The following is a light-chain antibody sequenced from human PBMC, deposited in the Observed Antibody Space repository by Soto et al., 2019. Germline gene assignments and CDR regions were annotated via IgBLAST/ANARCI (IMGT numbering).Light chain of an antibody. CDR1: SSDVGGYNY. V-gene: IGLV2-11*01. Sequence: QSVLTQPRSVSGSPGQSVTISCTGTSSDVGGYNYVSWYQQHPGKAPKLMIYGVSKRPSGVPDRFSGSKSGNTASLTISGLQAEDEADYYCCSYAGSPRVVFGGGTKLTVL. CDR2: GVS. J-gene: IGLJ2*01. CDR3: CSYAGSPRVV.